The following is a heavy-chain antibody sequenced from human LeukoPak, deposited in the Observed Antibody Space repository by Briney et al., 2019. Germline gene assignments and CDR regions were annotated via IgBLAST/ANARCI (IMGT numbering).Heavy chain of an antibody. V-gene: IGHV3-7*01. J-gene: IGHJ5*02. Sequence: PGGSLRLSCAASGFALSSYWMSWVRQAPGKGLEWVASIKQDGSEKNYVDSVKGRFTISTNNGKTSMYLQMNGLRAEDTSVYYCLYGGSYYIAWGQGTLVTVSS. CDR1: GFALSSYW. CDR3: LYGGSYYIA. D-gene: IGHD1-26*01. CDR2: IKQDGSEK.